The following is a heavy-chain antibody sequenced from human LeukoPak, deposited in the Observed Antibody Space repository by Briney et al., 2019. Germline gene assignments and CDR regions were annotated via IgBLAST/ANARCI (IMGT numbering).Heavy chain of an antibody. Sequence: PGGSLRLSCAASGITFSGSAMHWGRQASGKGLEWVVRIRSKANSYATAYAASVKGRFTISRDDSKNTAYLQMNSLKTEDTAVYYCTTFLWFGTPFDYWGQGTLVTVSS. V-gene: IGHV3-73*01. J-gene: IGHJ4*02. D-gene: IGHD3-10*01. CDR3: TTFLWFGTPFDY. CDR2: IRSKANSYAT. CDR1: GITFSGSA.